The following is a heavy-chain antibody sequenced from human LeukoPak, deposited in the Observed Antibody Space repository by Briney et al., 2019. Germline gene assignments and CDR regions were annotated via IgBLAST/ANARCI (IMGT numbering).Heavy chain of an antibody. Sequence: GGSLRLSCAASGFTFSSYSMNWVRQAPGKGLEWVSSISSSSSYIYYADSVKGRFTISRDNAKNSLYLRMNSLRAEDTAVYYCARDSEAPLPYCGGDCHDAFEIWGQGTMVTVSS. D-gene: IGHD2-21*01. J-gene: IGHJ3*02. CDR2: ISSSSSYI. CDR3: ARDSEAPLPYCGGDCHDAFEI. CDR1: GFTFSSYS. V-gene: IGHV3-21*01.